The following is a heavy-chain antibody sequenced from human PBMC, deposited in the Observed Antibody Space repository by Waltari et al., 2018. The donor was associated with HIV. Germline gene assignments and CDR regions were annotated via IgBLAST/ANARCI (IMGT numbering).Heavy chain of an antibody. CDR2: IISKTDCETT. V-gene: IGHV3-15*01. D-gene: IGHD3-22*01. J-gene: IGHJ4*02. CDR3: TTAYYYDSSGYYSVFVY. CDR1: GFTSSNAG. Sequence: EVQLVESGGGLVKPGGSLRLSCSASGFTSSNAGMRRVRRDPGTWAGAGARIISKTDCETTDSAPPVKARFTISRDDSKNTLYLQMNSLNTYDTAVYYGTTAYYYDSSGYYSVFVYWGLPTLLTVSS.